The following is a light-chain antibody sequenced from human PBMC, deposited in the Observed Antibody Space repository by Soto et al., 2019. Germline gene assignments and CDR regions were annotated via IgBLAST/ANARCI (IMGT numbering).Light chain of an antibody. CDR2: TAS. Sequence: DIQMTQSPSTLSGSVGDRVTITCRASQSINTWLAWYQQKPGKPPQLLIYTASTFKSGVPSRFSGSGSGKEFTLTISSLQPDDVATYYCQQYNTYRTFGQGTKVDIK. CDR3: QQYNTYRT. CDR1: QSINTW. J-gene: IGKJ1*01. V-gene: IGKV1-5*03.